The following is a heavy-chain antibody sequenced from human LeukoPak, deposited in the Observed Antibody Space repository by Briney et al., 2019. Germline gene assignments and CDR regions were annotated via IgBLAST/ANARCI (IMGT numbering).Heavy chain of an antibody. D-gene: IGHD3-10*01. V-gene: IGHV3-48*03. CDR2: ISSSGSTI. CDR1: GFTFSSCE. J-gene: IGHJ4*02. CDR3: ARSLRYYYGSGSYSDPGTEDY. Sequence: GGSLRLSCAASGFTFSSCEMNWVRQAPGKGLEWVSYISSSGSTIYYADSVKGRFTISRDNAKNSLYLQMNSLRAEDTAVYYCARSLRYYYGSGSYSDPGTEDYWGQGTLVTVSS.